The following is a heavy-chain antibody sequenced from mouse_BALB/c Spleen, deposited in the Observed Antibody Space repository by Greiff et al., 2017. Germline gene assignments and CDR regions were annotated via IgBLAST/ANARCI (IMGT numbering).Heavy chain of an antibody. CDR1: GFTFSSYG. CDR2: ISSGGSYT. CDR3: ARHGGNDGYYFDY. J-gene: IGHJ2*01. Sequence: EVQVVESGGDLVKPGGSLKLSCAASGFTFSSYGMSWVRQTPDKRLEWVATISSGGSYTYYPDSVKGRFTISRDNAKNTLYLQMSSLKSEDTAMYYCARHGGNDGYYFDYWGQGTTLTVSS. D-gene: IGHD2-3*01. V-gene: IGHV5-6*01.